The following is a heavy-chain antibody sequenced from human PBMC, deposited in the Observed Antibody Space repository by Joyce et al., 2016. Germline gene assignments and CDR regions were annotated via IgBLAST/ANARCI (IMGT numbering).Heavy chain of an antibody. D-gene: IGHD3-16*01. CDR2: ISGTSYYI. V-gene: IGHV3-21*01. CDR3: ARGGISYYYAMDV. CDR1: GATFSSSS. J-gene: IGHJ6*02. Sequence: QLVESGGGVVKPGGSLRLSCEASGATFSSSSMSWFRQAPGKGLEWVAGISGTSYYIFRAGTVRGRFTVSRDNAKKTLYLQMNSLRAEDSAVFYWARGGISYYYAMDVWGQGTTVTVSS.